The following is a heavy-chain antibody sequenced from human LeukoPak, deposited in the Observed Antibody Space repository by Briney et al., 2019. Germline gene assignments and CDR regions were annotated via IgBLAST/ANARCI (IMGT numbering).Heavy chain of an antibody. Sequence: PGGSLRLSWAAAGFTFSSYGMHWVCQAPGKGQEWVAVISYDGSNKYYADSVKGRFTISRDNSKNPLYLQMNSLRAEDTAVYYCAKGMVRGVILYYYYGMDVWGQGTTVTVSS. CDR2: ISYDGSNK. V-gene: IGHV3-30*18. CDR3: AKGMVRGVILYYYYGMDV. J-gene: IGHJ6*02. D-gene: IGHD3-10*01. CDR1: GFTFSSYG.